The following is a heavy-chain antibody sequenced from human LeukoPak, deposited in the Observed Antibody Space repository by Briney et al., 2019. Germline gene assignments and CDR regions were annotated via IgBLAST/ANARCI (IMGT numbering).Heavy chain of an antibody. V-gene: IGHV4-59*11. J-gene: IGHJ5*02. CDR1: GGSFSSHS. Sequence: SETLSLTCTVSGGSFSSHSWTWIRQSPEKGLEWIGYIYNSGGTNYNPSLKSRVTITADTSKNQFSLKLTSVTAADTAVYYCARGVVQGENWFDPWGPGTLVTVSS. CDR3: ARGVVQGENWFDP. D-gene: IGHD3-10*01. CDR2: IYNSGGT.